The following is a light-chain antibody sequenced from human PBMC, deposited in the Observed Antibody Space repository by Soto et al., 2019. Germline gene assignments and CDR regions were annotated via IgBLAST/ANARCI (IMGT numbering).Light chain of an antibody. Sequence: EIVLKQSPDTLSLSPGERATLSCRASQSVRSNYLAWYQQKPGQAPRFLIYDASSRATGIPDRFSGSGSGTAFTLTISRLEPEDFAVYYCQKYGSTPLTFGGGTKVDIK. CDR3: QKYGSTPLT. CDR1: QSVRSNY. V-gene: IGKV3-20*01. CDR2: DAS. J-gene: IGKJ4*01.